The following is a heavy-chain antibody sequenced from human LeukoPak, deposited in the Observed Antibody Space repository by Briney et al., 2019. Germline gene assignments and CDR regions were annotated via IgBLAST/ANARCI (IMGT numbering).Heavy chain of an antibody. CDR2: IYYSGST. Sequence: SETLSLTCTVSGGSISSYYWSWVRQPPGKGLEWIGYIYYSGSTNYNPSLKSRVTISVDTSKNQFSLKLSSVTAADTAVYYCARGRYGGGSGLDAFDIWGQGTMVTVSS. J-gene: IGHJ3*02. V-gene: IGHV4-59*01. CDR3: ARGRYGGGSGLDAFDI. CDR1: GGSISSYY. D-gene: IGHD1-26*01.